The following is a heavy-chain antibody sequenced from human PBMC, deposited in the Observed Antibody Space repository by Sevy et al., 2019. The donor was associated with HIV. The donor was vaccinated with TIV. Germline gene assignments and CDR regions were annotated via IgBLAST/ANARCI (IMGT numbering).Heavy chain of an antibody. CDR1: AFTLDDYA. CDR3: VRGSDRLVTTYFDL. V-gene: IGHV3-9*01. CDR2: ISSNGGYK. J-gene: IGHJ4*02. D-gene: IGHD4-4*01. Sequence: GGSLRLSCAASAFTLDDYAMNWVRQAPGKGLEWVSGISSNGGYKGYADSVKGRFTISRDNAKKSLYLQMNSLRVEDTALYYCVRGSDRLVTTYFDLRGQGTLVTVSS.